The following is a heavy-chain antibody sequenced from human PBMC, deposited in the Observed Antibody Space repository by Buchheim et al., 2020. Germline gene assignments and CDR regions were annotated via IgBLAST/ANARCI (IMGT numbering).Heavy chain of an antibody. V-gene: IGHV3-23*01. CDR3: ARSWYPNMYYFDY. CDR1: GFTFSSYV. J-gene: IGHJ4*02. Sequence: EVQLLESGGGLVQPGGSLRLSCAASGFTFSSYVMSWVRQAPGKGLEWVSTISGSGASTYSADSVKGRFTISRDNSKTTLYLQMNSLRVEDTAVYYCARSWYPNMYYFDYWGQGTL. D-gene: IGHD6-13*01. CDR2: ISGSGAST.